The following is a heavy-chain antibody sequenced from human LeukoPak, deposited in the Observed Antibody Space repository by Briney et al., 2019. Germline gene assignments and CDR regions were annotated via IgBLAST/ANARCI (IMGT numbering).Heavy chain of an antibody. D-gene: IGHD5-24*01. J-gene: IGHJ4*02. CDR2: IIPIFGTA. Sequence: ASVKVSCKASGGTFSSYAISWVRQAPGQRLEWMGGIIPIFGTANYAQKFQGRVTITADESTSTAYMELSSLRSEDTAVYYCARGEGREGYNPLGYWGQGTLVTVSS. CDR1: GGTFSSYA. CDR3: ARGEGREGYNPLGY. V-gene: IGHV1-69*13.